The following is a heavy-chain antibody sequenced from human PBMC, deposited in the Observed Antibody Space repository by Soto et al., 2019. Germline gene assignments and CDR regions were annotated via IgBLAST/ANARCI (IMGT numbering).Heavy chain of an antibody. J-gene: IGHJ4*02. V-gene: IGHV3-23*04. D-gene: IGHD3-10*01. CDR2: ISGAGGST. CDR3: AKEGNRGRGPDY. Sequence: EVQLVESGGGLVQPGGSLRLSCAASGFIFSNYVMSWVRQAPGKGLEWVSAISGAGGSTYYADSVKGRFTISRDNSKNMLYVQMNSLRVEDTAVYYCAKEGNRGRGPDYWGEGTLVTASP. CDR1: GFIFSNYV.